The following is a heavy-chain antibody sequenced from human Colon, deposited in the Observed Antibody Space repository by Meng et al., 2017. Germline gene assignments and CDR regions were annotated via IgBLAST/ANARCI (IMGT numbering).Heavy chain of an antibody. CDR1: GGSFKDYY. CDR2: INHSGRT. J-gene: IGHJ5*02. D-gene: IGHD1-14*01. CDR3: ARGNTYGRRFDP. Sequence: QVEAQQGGEGRLRPSETLSLTCAVSGGSFKDYYWTYIRQSPEKGLEWIGEINHSGRTNYNPSLKSRVPLSVDTSKSQLSLKLTSVTAADSAMYYCARGNTYGRRFDPWAQGTLVTVSS. V-gene: IGHV4-34*01.